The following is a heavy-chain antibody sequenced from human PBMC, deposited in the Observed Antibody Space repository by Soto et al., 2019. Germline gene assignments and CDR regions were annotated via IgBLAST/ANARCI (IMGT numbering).Heavy chain of an antibody. CDR2: ISAYNGNT. CDR1: GYTFTNYG. D-gene: IGHD3-10*01. CDR3: AMDPFYGAIDY. J-gene: IGHJ4*02. V-gene: IGHV1-18*01. Sequence: ASVKVSCKASGYTFTNYGISWVRQAPGQELAWMGWISAYNGNTNYAQKLQGRVTISQADAKNSLSLQMNSLKAEDTAVYYCAMDPFYGAIDYWGLGSLVTGSS.